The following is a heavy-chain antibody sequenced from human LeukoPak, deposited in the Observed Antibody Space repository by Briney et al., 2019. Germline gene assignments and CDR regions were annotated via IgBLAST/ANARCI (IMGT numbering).Heavy chain of an antibody. CDR2: IDSRGSYI. V-gene: IGHV3-21*06. CDR1: GFTFSSYS. Sequence: YPGGSLRLSCAASGFTFSSYSMNWLRQAPGKGLEWVSSIDSRGSYIYYADSLKGRFTISRDNAKNSLYLQVNSLRAEETAVYYCARASSRAFDYGGQGTLVTVS. J-gene: IGHJ4*02. CDR3: ARASSRAFDY.